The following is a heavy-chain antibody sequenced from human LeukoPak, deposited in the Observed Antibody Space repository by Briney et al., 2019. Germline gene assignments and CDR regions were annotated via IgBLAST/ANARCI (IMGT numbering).Heavy chain of an antibody. D-gene: IGHD6-19*01. V-gene: IGHV4-34*01. CDR3: ASLRGIRSG. CDR1: GGSFSGYY. J-gene: IGHJ4*02. Sequence: ASETLSLTCAVYGGSFSGYYWSWIRQPPGKGLEWIGEINHSGSTNYNPSLKSRVTISVDTSKNQFSLKLSSVTAADTAVYYCASLRGIRSGWGQGTLVTVSS. CDR2: INHSGST.